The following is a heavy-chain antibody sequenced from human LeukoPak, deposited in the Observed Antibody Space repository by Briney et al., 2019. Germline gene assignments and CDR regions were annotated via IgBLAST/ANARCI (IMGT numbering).Heavy chain of an antibody. CDR2: INAGNGNT. V-gene: IGHV1-3*01. Sequence: ASVKVSCKASGYTLTSYYLHWVRQAPGQRLEWMGWINAGNGNTKYSQKFQGRVTITRDTSASTAYMELSSLRSEDTAVYYCARGGAQLWLDYWGQGTLVTVSS. CDR1: GYTLTSYY. J-gene: IGHJ4*02. CDR3: ARGGAQLWLDY. D-gene: IGHD5-18*01.